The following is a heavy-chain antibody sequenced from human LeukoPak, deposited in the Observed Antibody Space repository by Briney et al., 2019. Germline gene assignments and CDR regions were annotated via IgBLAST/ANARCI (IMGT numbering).Heavy chain of an antibody. CDR2: ISNDGSNN. CDR3: ATAGCGSIACSPGRDY. CDR1: GFTFSSYA. Sequence: PGGSLRLSCEASGFTFSSYAMYWVRQAPGKGLEWVAVISNDGSNNYYADSVKGRFTISRDNSKNTLYLQMSSLRGEDTAVYYCATAGCGSIACSPGRDYWGQGTLVTVSS. V-gene: IGHV3-30-3*01. J-gene: IGHJ4*02. D-gene: IGHD2-2*01.